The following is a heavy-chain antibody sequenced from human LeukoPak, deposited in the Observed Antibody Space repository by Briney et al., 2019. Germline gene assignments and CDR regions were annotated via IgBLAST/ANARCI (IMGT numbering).Heavy chain of an antibody. Sequence: PGGSLRLSCAASGFMFSSNWMSWVRLAPGKGLEWVANIKEDGTETYYVDSVKGRFTISRDNAKNSLYSQMNSLRVEDTAVYYCAKGGRSLQTYWGQGTLVTVSS. CDR1: GFMFSSNW. CDR3: AKGGRSLQTY. D-gene: IGHD5-24*01. CDR2: IKEDGTET. J-gene: IGHJ4*02. V-gene: IGHV3-7*03.